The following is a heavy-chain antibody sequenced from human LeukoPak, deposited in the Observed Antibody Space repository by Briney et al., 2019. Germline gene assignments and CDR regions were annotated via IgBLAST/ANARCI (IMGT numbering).Heavy chain of an antibody. CDR1: GFTFSSYA. CDR3: ATNTSSWSFDY. J-gene: IGHJ4*02. D-gene: IGHD6-13*01. Sequence: GGSLRLSCAASGFTFSSYAMSWVRQAPGKGLEWVSAISSSGAGTYYADSVKGRFTISRDNSKNTLYLQMHSLRADDTAVYYCATNTSSWSFDYWGQGTPVTVSS. V-gene: IGHV3-23*01. CDR2: ISSSGAGT.